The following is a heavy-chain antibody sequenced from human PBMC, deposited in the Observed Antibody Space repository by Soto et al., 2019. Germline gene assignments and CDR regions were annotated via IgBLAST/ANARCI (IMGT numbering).Heavy chain of an antibody. J-gene: IGHJ5*01. Sequence: GGSLSLSCQASGFNFRLYEMHWVRKAPGKGLEWVSYISSSGLTTYYADFAEGLFTIPRDNAKDSLYLHLNSLRVGDTAVYYCARYGTRGDWWGLGTQVTVSS. CDR1: GFNFRLYE. CDR3: ARYGTRGDW. V-gene: IGHV3-48*03. CDR2: ISSSGLTT. D-gene: IGHD3-10*01.